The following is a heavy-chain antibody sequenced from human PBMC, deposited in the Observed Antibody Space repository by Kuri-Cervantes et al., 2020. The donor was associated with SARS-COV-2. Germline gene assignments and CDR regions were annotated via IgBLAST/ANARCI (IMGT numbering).Heavy chain of an antibody. CDR1: GFTFSNAW. V-gene: IGHV3-23*01. D-gene: IGHD3-10*01. CDR2: ISGSGGST. J-gene: IGHJ5*02. Sequence: GESLKISCAASGFTFSNAWMSWVRQAPGKGLEWVSAISGSGGSTYYADSVKGRFTISRDNSKNTLYLQMNSLRAEDTAVYYCAKGGSGSYYAFDPWGQGTLVTVSS. CDR3: AKGGSGSYYAFDP.